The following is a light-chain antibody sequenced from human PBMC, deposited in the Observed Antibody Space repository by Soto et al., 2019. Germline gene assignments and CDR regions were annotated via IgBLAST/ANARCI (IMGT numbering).Light chain of an antibody. CDR3: SYSASSYTLV. J-gene: IGLJ2*01. Sequence: QSALTQPRSVSGSPGQSVTISCTGTSSDVGNYKYVSWYRQNPGKAPEIMIYDVNKRPSGVPDRFSGSKSGNTASLTISGQEAEDDDYYYCSYSASSYTLVFGGGTKLTVL. V-gene: IGLV2-11*01. CDR1: SSDVGNYKY. CDR2: DVN.